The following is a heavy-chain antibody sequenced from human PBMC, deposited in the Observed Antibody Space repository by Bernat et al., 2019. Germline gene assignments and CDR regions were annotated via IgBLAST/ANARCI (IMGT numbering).Heavy chain of an antibody. J-gene: IGHJ6*02. V-gene: IGHV3-33*01. Sequence: QVQLVESGGGVVQPGGSLRLSCAASGFTFSSYGMPWVRRAPGKGLGWVAVIGYDGSNKYYADSVKGRFTISRDNSKNTLYLQMNSLRAEDTAVYYCARDQEKYYYDSSGYSGYYYGMDVWGQGTTVTVSS. CDR3: ARDQEKYYYDSSGYSGYYYGMDV. CDR2: IGYDGSNK. CDR1: GFTFSSYG. D-gene: IGHD3-22*01.